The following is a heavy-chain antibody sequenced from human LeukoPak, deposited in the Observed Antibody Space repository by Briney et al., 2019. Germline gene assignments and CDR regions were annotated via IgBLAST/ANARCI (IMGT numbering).Heavy chain of an antibody. CDR1: GFTFTIYW. CDR2: IKQDGSEE. J-gene: IGHJ4*02. CDR3: ARDQYSYGSGNYYKSFDY. V-gene: IGHV3-7*01. Sequence: GGSLRLSCAASGFTFTIYWMTWVRQAPGKGLEWVANIKQDGSEEYYVDSVKGRFSISRDNAKNSLYLQMNSLRAEDTAVYYCARDQYSYGSGNYYKSFDYWGQGTLVTVSS. D-gene: IGHD3-10*01.